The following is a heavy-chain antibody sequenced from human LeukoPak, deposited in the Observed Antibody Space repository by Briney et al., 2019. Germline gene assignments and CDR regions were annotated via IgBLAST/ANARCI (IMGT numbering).Heavy chain of an antibody. J-gene: IGHJ4*02. D-gene: IGHD5-18*01. CDR2: SDNTGSDT. CDR3: VRDGYSFGHDFDY. V-gene: IGHV3-74*01. Sequence: GESLRLSCAASGFTLSRYWMHWVRQAPGKGLVWVSRSDNTGSDTSYADSVKGRFTISRDNAKNTLYLQMNSLRAEDTAVYYCVRDGYSFGHDFDYWGQGTLVTVSS. CDR1: GFTLSRYW.